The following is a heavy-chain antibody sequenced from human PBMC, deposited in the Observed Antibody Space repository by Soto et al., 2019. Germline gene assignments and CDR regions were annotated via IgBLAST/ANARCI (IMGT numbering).Heavy chain of an antibody. V-gene: IGHV3-23*01. CDR1: GFTFSSYA. D-gene: IGHD1-1*01. J-gene: IGHJ6*02. Sequence: GGSLRLSCAASGFTFSSYAMSWVRQAPGKGLEWVSAISGSGGSTYYADSVKGRFTISRDNSKNTLYLQMNSLRAEDTAVYYCAKGTTGTTDGYYYYGMDVWGQGTTVTVSS. CDR2: ISGSGGST. CDR3: AKGTTGTTDGYYYYGMDV.